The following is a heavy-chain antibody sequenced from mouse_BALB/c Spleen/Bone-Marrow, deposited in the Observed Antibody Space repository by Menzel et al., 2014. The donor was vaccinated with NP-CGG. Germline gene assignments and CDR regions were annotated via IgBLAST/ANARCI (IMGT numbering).Heavy chain of an antibody. CDR2: INPSNGGT. CDR3: TREGTFFAY. CDR1: GYTFTSYY. J-gene: IGHJ3*01. D-gene: IGHD3-3*01. V-gene: IGHV1S81*02. Sequence: VQLQQSGAELVKPGASVKLFCKSSGYTFTSYYMYWVKQRPGQGLEWIGGINPSNGGTNFSEKFKSKATLTVDKSSSTAYMQLSSLTSEDSAVYYCTREGTFFAYWGQGTLVTVSA.